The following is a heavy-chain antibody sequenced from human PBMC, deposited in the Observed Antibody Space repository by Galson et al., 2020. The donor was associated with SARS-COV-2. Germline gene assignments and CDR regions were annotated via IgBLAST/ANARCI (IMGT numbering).Heavy chain of an antibody. J-gene: IGHJ3*02. V-gene: IGHV1-2*02. CDR3: ARGSGYDWGAFDI. CDR1: GYTFTGYY. CDR2: INPNSGGT. D-gene: IGHD5-12*01. Sequence: ASVKVSCKASGYTFTGYYMHWVRQAPRQGLEWMGSINPNSGGTNYAQKFQGRVTMTRDTSNSTAYMELSRLRSDDTAVYYCARGSGYDWGAFDIWGQGTMVTVSS.